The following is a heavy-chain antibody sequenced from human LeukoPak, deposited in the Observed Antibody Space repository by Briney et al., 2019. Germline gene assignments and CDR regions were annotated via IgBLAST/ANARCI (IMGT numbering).Heavy chain of an antibody. CDR2: ISGSGAHT. CDR1: GLSFSSFS. CDR3: AKGLASDGWLGHDH. V-gene: IGHV3-23*01. J-gene: IGHJ4*02. D-gene: IGHD5-24*01. Sequence: GGSLRLSCEASGLSFSSFSMSWVRQAPRKGLEWVSDISGSGAHTQYAGSVKGRYTISRDNCKNTLYVQMKSLRADDTAVYDCAKGLASDGWLGHDHWGQGTLVTVSS.